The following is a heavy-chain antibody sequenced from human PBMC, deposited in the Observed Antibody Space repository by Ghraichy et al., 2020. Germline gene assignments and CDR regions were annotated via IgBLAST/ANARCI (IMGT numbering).Heavy chain of an antibody. CDR1: GFTFSSYS. D-gene: IGHD6-19*01. J-gene: IGHJ6*02. CDR3: ARDSERGSSGSRGGMDV. V-gene: IGHV3-21*01. CDR2: ISSSSSYI. Sequence: GGSLRLSCAASGFTFSSYSMNWVRQAPGKGLEWVSSISSSSSYIYYADSVKGRFTISRDNAKNSLYLQMNSLRAEDTAVYYCARDSERGSSGSRGGMDVWGQGTTVTVSS.